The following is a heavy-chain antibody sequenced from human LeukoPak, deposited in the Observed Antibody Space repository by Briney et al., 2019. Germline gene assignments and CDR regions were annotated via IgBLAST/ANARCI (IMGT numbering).Heavy chain of an antibody. CDR2: ISSPGGNT. CDR3: AKDGPRFDP. CDR1: GFILSSFA. V-gene: IGHV3-23*01. Sequence: PGGSLRLSCTSSGFILSSFAMSWVRQAPGKGLEWVSSISSPGGNTYYADSVKGRFTISRDNSNNLVYLQMNSLRAEDTAVYYCAKDGPRFDPWGQGTLVTVSS. J-gene: IGHJ5*02.